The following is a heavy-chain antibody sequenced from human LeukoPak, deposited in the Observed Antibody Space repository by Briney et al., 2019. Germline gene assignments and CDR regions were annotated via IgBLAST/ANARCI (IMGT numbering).Heavy chain of an antibody. Sequence: GGSLRLSCAASGFTFSSYWMSWVRQAPGKGLEWVANIKQDGSEKYYVDSVKGRFTISRDNAKNSLYLQMNSLRAEDTAVYYCATRLWFTAEYFQHWGQGTLVTVSS. J-gene: IGHJ1*01. D-gene: IGHD2-21*01. CDR3: ATRLWFTAEYFQH. V-gene: IGHV3-7*01. CDR2: IKQDGSEK. CDR1: GFTFSSYW.